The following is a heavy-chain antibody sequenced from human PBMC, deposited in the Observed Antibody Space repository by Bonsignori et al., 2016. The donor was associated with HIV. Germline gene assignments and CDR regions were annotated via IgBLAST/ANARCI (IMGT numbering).Heavy chain of an antibody. D-gene: IGHD1-14*01. V-gene: IGHV3-23*01. J-gene: IGHJ3*02. CDR2: ISGSGVVT. Sequence: GGSLRLSCAASGFTFSSYAMSWVRQAPGKGLEWVSGISGSGVVTYYADSVKGRFTISRDNSKNTLDLQMSSLRVEDTAVYYCAKDRLTFRLRAFDIWGQGDNGHRLL. CDR3: AKDRLTFRLRAFDI. CDR1: GFTFSSYA.